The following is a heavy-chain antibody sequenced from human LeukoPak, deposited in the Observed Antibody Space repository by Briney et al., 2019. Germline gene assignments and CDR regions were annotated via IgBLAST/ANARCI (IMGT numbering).Heavy chain of an antibody. J-gene: IGHJ3*01. V-gene: IGHV3-23*01. CDR1: GFTVSSND. Sequence: GGSLRLSCAASGFTVSSNDMSWVRQVPGKGPEWVSHIGGGGVDREYEESVKGRFTVSRDNSRNSLYLQMNSLRGEDTAIYYCVKDSIERNGVYDAFDVWGQGTKVTVAS. CDR2: IGGGGVDR. D-gene: IGHD2-8*01. CDR3: VKDSIERNGVYDAFDV.